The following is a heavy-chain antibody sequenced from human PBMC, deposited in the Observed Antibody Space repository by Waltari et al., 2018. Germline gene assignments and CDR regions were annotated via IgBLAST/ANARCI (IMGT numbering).Heavy chain of an antibody. D-gene: IGHD6-19*01. CDR1: GFTFSCYW. Sequence: EVQLVESGGGLVQPGGSLSLSCAASGFTFSCYWISWVRQAPGKGLEWVANIKQDGSEKYYVDSVKGRFTISRDNAKNSLYLQMNSLRAEDTAVYYCAREGAVAPTIDYWGQGTLVTVSS. V-gene: IGHV3-7*01. CDR2: IKQDGSEK. J-gene: IGHJ4*02. CDR3: AREGAVAPTIDY.